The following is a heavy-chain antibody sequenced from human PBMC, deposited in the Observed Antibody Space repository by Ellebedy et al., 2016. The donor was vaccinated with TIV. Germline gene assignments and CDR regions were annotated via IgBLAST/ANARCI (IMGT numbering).Heavy chain of an antibody. CDR1: GFTFSNNW. V-gene: IGHV3-7*01. D-gene: IGHD3-10*01. J-gene: IGHJ3*01. Sequence: GGSLRLSCAASGFTFSNNWMAWVRQAPGRGLEYVANIKDDGSAKSYVGSVKGRFTISRYTADNSLYLQMNSLRADDTAVYYCAKFGWGSGTSFAVWGQGTMVTVSS. CDR2: IKDDGSAK. CDR3: AKFGWGSGTSFAV.